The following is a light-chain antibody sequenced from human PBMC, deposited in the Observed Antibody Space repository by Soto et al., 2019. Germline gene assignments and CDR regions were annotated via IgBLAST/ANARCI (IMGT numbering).Light chain of an antibody. CDR3: QQRSNWPFT. Sequence: EIVLTQSPATLSLSPGERATLSCRASQSVSSYLAWYQQKPGQAPRLLIYDASNRATGIPARFSGSGSGTDFTLCISSLEPEDFAVYYCQQRSNWPFTFGPGTNVDIK. CDR2: DAS. CDR1: QSVSSY. V-gene: IGKV3-11*01. J-gene: IGKJ3*01.